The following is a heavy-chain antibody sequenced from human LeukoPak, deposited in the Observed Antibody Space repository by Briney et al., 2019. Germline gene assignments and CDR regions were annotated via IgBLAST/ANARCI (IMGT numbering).Heavy chain of an antibody. V-gene: IGHV1-18*01. CDR1: GYTFTSYG. CDR3: ARSPRVVVVITTSVGNWFDP. CDR2: ISAYNGNT. Sequence: GASVKASCKASGYTFTSYGISWVRQAPGQGLEWMGWISAYNGNTNYAQKLQGRVTMTTDTSTSTAYMELRSLRSDDTAVYYCARSPRVVVVITTSVGNWFDPWGQGTLVTVSS. D-gene: IGHD3-22*01. J-gene: IGHJ5*02.